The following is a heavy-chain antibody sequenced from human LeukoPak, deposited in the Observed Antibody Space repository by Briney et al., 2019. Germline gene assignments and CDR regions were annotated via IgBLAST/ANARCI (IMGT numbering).Heavy chain of an antibody. Sequence: ASVKVSCKASGYTFTSYGISWVRQAPGQGLEWMGWISTNTGNPTYAQGFAGRFVFSFDTSVSTAYLQVNSLKAEDTAIYYCARAPFPLAATTIYNWFDPWGQGTLVAVSS. CDR2: ISTNTGNP. CDR3: ARAPFPLAATTIYNWFDP. V-gene: IGHV7-4-1*02. J-gene: IGHJ5*02. CDR1: GYTFTSYG. D-gene: IGHD6-25*01.